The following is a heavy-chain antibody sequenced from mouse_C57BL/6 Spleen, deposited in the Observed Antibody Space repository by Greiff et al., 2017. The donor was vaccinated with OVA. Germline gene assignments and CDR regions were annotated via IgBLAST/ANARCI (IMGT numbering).Heavy chain of an antibody. CDR2: IYPGSGNT. CDR1: GYTFTDYY. Sequence: VQLQQSGAELVRPGASVKLSCKASGYTFTDYYINWVKQRPGPGLEWIARIYPGSGNTYYNEKFKGKDTLTAENSSITAYMQISILTSEDAAVDFCACTGATTGYFDYWGQGTTLTVSS. D-gene: IGHD1-1*01. J-gene: IGHJ2*01. V-gene: IGHV1-76*01. CDR3: ACTGATTGYFDY.